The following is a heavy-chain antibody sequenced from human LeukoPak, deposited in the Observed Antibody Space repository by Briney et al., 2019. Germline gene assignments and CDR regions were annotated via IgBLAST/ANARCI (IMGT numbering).Heavy chain of an antibody. Sequence: ASVKVSCKTSGYTFTDYYMHWVRQAPGQGLEWMGWINPNSGGTNFAQTFQGRVTMTRDTSISTAYMELSRLTSDDTAVYYCATVAGQGEGELLWFGEGIDYWGQGTLVTVPS. V-gene: IGHV1-2*02. J-gene: IGHJ4*02. CDR1: GYTFTDYY. D-gene: IGHD3-10*01. CDR2: INPNSGGT. CDR3: ATVAGQGEGELLWFGEGIDY.